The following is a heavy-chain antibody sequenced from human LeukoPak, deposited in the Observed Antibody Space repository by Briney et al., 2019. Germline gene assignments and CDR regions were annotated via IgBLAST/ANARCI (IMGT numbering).Heavy chain of an antibody. D-gene: IGHD3-10*01. CDR2: IRYDGSNK. V-gene: IGHV3-30*02. J-gene: IGHJ3*02. Sequence: PGGSLRLSCAASGFTFSSYGMHWVRQAPGKGLEWVAFIRYDGSNKYYADSVKGRFTISRDNSKNTPYLQMNSLRAEDTAVYYCARDGSGSYYLDAFDIWGQGTMVTVSS. CDR3: ARDGSGSYYLDAFDI. CDR1: GFTFSSYG.